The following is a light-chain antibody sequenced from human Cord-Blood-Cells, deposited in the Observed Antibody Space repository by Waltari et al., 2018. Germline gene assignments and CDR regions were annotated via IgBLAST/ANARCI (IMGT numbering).Light chain of an antibody. J-gene: IGKJ1*01. CDR2: WAS. CDR1: QSVLFSSNNEND. Sequence: DIVITQSPDALAVSLGERDTINCKSSQSVLFSSNNENDLAWYQQKPGQPPKRLIYWASTRESGVPDRVSGVGSGTDFTLSTRSLQAEDVAVYYCQQYYSTPTFGQGTKVEIK. CDR3: QQYYSTPT. V-gene: IGKV4-1*01.